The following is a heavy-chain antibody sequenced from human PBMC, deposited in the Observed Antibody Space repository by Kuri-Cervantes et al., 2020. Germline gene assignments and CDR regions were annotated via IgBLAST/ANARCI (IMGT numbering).Heavy chain of an antibody. CDR2: IGTAGDT. D-gene: IGHD1-1*01. CDR3: ARDLEDYYYGMDV. Sequence: GGSLRLSCAASGFTFSSYDMHWVRQATGKGLEWVSAIGTAGDTYYPGSVKGRFTISRDNSKNTLYLQMNSLRAEDTAVYYCARDLEDYYYGMDVWGQGTTVTVSS. V-gene: IGHV3-13*01. J-gene: IGHJ6*02. CDR1: GFTFSSYD.